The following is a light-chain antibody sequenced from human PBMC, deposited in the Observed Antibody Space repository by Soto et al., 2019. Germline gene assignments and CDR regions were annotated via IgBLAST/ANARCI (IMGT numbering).Light chain of an antibody. CDR2: DVS. CDR1: QGVTTN. V-gene: IGKV3-15*01. Sequence: EIVLTQSPATLSLSPGEGVTLSCRASQGVTTNFAWYQQKSGQSPRLLIYDVSIRATGVPARFSGTGSETDFTLTISGLQSEDSAVYFCQQYNNWPFSFGQGTRLEIK. CDR3: QQYNNWPFS. J-gene: IGKJ5*01.